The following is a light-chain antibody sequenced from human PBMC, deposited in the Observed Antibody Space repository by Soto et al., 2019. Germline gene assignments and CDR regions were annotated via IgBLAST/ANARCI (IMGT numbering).Light chain of an antibody. CDR1: STDIGEYHY. Sequence: QSALTQPPSASGSPGQSVTIPCTGTSTDIGEYHYVSWYQQHPGKAPKLMIYEVTQRPSGVPHRFSGSKSGNAASLTVSGLLPEDEADYYCSSYAGSDNPVLFGGGAKLTVL. V-gene: IGLV2-8*01. CDR3: SSYAGSDNPVL. CDR2: EVT. J-gene: IGLJ3*02.